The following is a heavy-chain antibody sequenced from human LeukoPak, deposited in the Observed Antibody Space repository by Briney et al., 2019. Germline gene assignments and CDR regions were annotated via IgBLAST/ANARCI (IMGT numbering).Heavy chain of an antibody. V-gene: IGHV3-7*04. CDR3: TRGGRYWSATSFYDF. CDR1: GFPFNNYW. Sequence: GGSLRLSCGASGFPFNNYWMAWVRLSPGKGLEWVANINLGANERHYADSVQDRFIISRNNAQNSLHLQMNSLRSDDTGVYYLTRGGRYWSATSFYDFWGQGVLVTVSS. J-gene: IGHJ4*02. D-gene: IGHD1-26*01. CDR2: INLGANER.